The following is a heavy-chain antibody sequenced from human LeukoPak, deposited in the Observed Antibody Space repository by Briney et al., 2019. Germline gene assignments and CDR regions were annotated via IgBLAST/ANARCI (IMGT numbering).Heavy chain of an antibody. CDR2: ISYDGSNK. CDR1: GFTFSSYA. D-gene: IGHD3-10*01. V-gene: IGHV3-30-3*01. J-gene: IGHJ6*02. Sequence: GGSLRLSCAASGFTFSSYAMHWVRQAPGKGLEWVAVISYDGSNKYYADSVKGRFTISRDNSKNTLYLQMNSLRAEDTAVYYCAKDAYYYGSGSYYPSWYYGMDVWGQGTTVTVSS. CDR3: AKDAYYYGSGSYYPSWYYGMDV.